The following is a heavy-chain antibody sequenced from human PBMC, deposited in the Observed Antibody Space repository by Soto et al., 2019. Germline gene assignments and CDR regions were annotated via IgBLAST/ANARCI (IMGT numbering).Heavy chain of an antibody. CDR3: ARVGSGYDPTYYFDY. CDR1: GGSISSGDYY. J-gene: IGHJ4*02. Sequence: QVQLQESGPGLVKPSQTLSLTCTVSGGSISSGDYYWSWIRQPPGKGLEWIGYIYYSGSTYYNPSLKSRVTISVDTSKNPFSLKLSSVTAADTAVYYCARVGSGYDPTYYFDYWGQGTLVTVSS. CDR2: IYYSGST. D-gene: IGHD5-12*01. V-gene: IGHV4-30-4*01.